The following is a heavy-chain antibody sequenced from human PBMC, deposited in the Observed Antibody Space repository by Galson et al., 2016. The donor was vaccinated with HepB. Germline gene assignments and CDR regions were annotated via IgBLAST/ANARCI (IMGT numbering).Heavy chain of an antibody. D-gene: IGHD5-12*01. V-gene: IGHV3-33*01. J-gene: IGHJ3*02. CDR2: IWYDGSKK. CDR3: ARDNFGYEGIGGACEI. CDR1: GFNLRKYT. Sequence: SLRLSCAASGFNLRKYTMHWVRQTPGKGLEWAAGIWYDGSKKYYADSVQGRFTISRDNYRNMLFLEVNSLRAEDTAVHYCARDNFGYEGIGGACEIWGQGTMLVVSS.